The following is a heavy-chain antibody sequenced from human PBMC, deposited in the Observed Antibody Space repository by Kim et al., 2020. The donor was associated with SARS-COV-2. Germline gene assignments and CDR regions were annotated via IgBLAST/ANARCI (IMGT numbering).Heavy chain of an antibody. Sequence: TNYAQKFQGRVTMTRDTSISKAYMELSRLRSDDTAVYYCAREGSVGDYCYWGQGTLVTVSS. CDR3: AREGSVGDYCY. J-gene: IGHJ4*02. CDR2: T. V-gene: IGHV1-2*02. D-gene: IGHD2-21*02.